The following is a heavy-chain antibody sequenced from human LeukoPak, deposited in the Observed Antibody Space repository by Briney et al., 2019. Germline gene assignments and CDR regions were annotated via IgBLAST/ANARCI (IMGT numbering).Heavy chain of an antibody. D-gene: IGHD2-15*01. V-gene: IGHV4-59*08. CDR3: ARRYCSGGSCYSVSYFDY. CDR1: GGSISGYY. CDR2: IYYSGST. Sequence: PSETLSLTCTVSGGSISGYYWSWIRQPPGKGLEWIGYIYYSGSTNYNPSLKSRVTISVDTSKNQFSLKLSSVTATDTAVYYCARRYCSGGSCYSVSYFDYWGQGTLVTVSS. J-gene: IGHJ4*02.